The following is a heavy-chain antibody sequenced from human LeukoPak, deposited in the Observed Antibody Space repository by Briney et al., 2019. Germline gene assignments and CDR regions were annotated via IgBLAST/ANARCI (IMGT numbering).Heavy chain of an antibody. CDR1: GGSISSYY. V-gene: IGHV4-59*01. D-gene: IGHD1-1*01. CDR3: AREGTAGTNLNWFDP. J-gene: IGHJ5*02. Sequence: PSQTLSLTCTVSGGSISSYYWSWIRQPPGRGLEWIGYISYSGSTNFNPSLKSRVTISVDTSKNQFSLKLSSVTAADTAVYYCAREGTAGTNLNWFDPWGQGTLVTVSS. CDR2: ISYSGST.